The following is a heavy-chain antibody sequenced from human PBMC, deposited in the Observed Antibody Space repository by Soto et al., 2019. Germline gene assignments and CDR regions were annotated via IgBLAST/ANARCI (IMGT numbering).Heavy chain of an antibody. D-gene: IGHD3-3*01. CDR1: GGSISSYY. V-gene: IGHV4-59*06. J-gene: IGHJ3*02. CDR3: ARDRTISGAFDI. Sequence: SETLSLTCTVSGGSISSYYWSWIRQHPGKGLEWIGYIYYSGGTYYNPSLKSRVTISVDTSKNQFSLKLSSVTAADTAVYYCARDRTISGAFDIWGQGTMVTVSS. CDR2: IYYSGGT.